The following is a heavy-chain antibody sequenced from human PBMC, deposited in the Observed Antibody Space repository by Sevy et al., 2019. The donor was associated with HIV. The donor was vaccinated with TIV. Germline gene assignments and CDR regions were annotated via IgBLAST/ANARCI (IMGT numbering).Heavy chain of an antibody. CDR3: AREGCTKPHDY. D-gene: IGHD2-8*01. J-gene: IGHJ4*02. CDR1: GFTFSKYS. V-gene: IGHV3-23*01. CDR2: FSFGCGKI. Sequence: GGSLRLSCAASGFTFSKYSMSWIRQTPGKGLEWVSTFSFGCGKINYAYSVKGRFTISREDSRNTFYLQMNSLRAEDTAIYYCAREGCTKPHDYWGQGTVVTVSS.